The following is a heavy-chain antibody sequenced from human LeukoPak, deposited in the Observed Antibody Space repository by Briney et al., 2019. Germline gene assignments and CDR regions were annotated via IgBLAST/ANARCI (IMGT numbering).Heavy chain of an antibody. CDR1: GFTFSSYA. J-gene: IGHJ6*02. CDR2: ISGSGGST. D-gene: IGHD6-19*01. V-gene: IGHV3-23*01. CDR3: ARDDDSSGWIYYYHYYGMDV. Sequence: AGGSLRLSCAASGFTFSSYAMSWVRQAPGKGLEWVSAISGSGGSTYYADSVKGRFTISRDNAKNSLYLQMNSLRAEDTAVYYCARDDDSSGWIYYYHYYGMDVWGQGTTVTVSS.